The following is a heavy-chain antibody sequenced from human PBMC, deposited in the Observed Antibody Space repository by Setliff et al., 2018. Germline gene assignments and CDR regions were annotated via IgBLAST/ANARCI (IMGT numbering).Heavy chain of an antibody. J-gene: IGHJ4*02. D-gene: IGHD3-3*01. Sequence: SETLSLTCTVSGYSISSGYYWGWIRQPPGKGLEWIGNMYQSGTTYYNAALQSRVTLSIDTSKNHFSLKVSSVTAADTAVYYCARAVSGNSKYYFDYWGQGTLVTVSS. CDR3: ARAVSGNSKYYFDY. CDR1: GYSISSGYY. CDR2: MYQSGTT. V-gene: IGHV4-38-2*02.